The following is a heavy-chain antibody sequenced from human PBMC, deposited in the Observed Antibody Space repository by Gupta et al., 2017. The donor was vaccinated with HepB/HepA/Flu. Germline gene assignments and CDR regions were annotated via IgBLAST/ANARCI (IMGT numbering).Heavy chain of an antibody. V-gene: IGHV3-9*01. Sequence: EVQLVESGGGLVQPGRSLRLFCVGSGFTFDDYAMHWVRQTPGKGLEWVSGINWNSGRLDYADSVKGRFAISRDNAKNSLYLQMNSLRAEDTALYYCAKDTREISGSYSVLDYWGQGILVIVSS. CDR2: INWNSGRL. CDR1: GFTFDDYA. J-gene: IGHJ4*02. D-gene: IGHD1-26*01. CDR3: AKDTREISGSYSVLDY.